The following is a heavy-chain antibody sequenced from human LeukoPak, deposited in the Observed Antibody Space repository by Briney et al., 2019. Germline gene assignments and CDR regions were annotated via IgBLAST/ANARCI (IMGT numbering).Heavy chain of an antibody. V-gene: IGHV1-8*01. D-gene: IGHD5-12*01. CDR2: RTPNSGNT. CDR3: ARGGQSGYVNYFDY. CDR1: GYTFTSSD. J-gene: IGHJ4*02. Sequence: SVKVSCKASGYTFTSSDINWVRQATGQGLEWMGWRTPNSGNTGYAQKFQGRVTMTRDISISTAYMELSSLKSEDTAVYYCARGGQSGYVNYFDYWGQGTLVTVSS.